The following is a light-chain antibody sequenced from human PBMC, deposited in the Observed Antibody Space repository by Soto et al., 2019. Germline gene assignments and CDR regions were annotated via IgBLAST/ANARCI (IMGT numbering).Light chain of an antibody. CDR1: ESVASSY. CDR3: QQYGSSPWA. V-gene: IGKV3-20*01. Sequence: EIVLTQSPGTLSLSPGERATLSCRASESVASSYLAWYQQKPGQAPRLLIYGASSRATGIPDRFSGRGSGTDFTLTISRLEPEDVAVYYCQQYGSSPWAFGPGTKVEIK. J-gene: IGKJ1*01. CDR2: GAS.